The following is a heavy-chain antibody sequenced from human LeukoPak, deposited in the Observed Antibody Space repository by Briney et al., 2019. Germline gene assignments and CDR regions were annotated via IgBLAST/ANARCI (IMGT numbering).Heavy chain of an antibody. V-gene: IGHV3-21*01. CDR3: ARDGGAGLAGGFDY. CDR1: GFTFSSYS. Sequence: PGGSLRLSCAASGFTFSSYSINWVRQAPGKGLEWVSSISSSSSSYIYYADSVKGRFTISRDNAKNSLYLQMNSLRAEDTAVYYCARDGGAGLAGGFDYWGQGTLVTVSS. J-gene: IGHJ4*02. D-gene: IGHD2-21*01. CDR2: ISSSSSSYI.